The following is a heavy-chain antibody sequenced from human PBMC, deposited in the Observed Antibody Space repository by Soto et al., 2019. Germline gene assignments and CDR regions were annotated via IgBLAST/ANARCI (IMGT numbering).Heavy chain of an antibody. V-gene: IGHV1-8*01. D-gene: IGHD3-16*01. Sequence: QVQLVQSGADMKKPGASVKVSCKASGYTFSSYDLNWVRQASGQGLEWMGWMNPNTGNTGYAQRFQDRVKMTRNTSISTAYLELSSLRSEDTAVYFCARGGWGPPIDFWGQGTPVTVSS. CDR3: ARGGWGPPIDF. CDR1: GYTFSSYD. J-gene: IGHJ4*02. CDR2: MNPNTGNT.